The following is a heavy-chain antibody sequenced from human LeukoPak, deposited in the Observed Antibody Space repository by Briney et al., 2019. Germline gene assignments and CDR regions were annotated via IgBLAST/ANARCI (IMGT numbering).Heavy chain of an antibody. Sequence: SETLSLTCTVSGGSISSYYWSWIRQPPGKGLEWIGYIYYSGSTNYNPSLKSRVTISVDTSKNQFSLKLSSVTAADTAVYYCARAPYYDNYMDVWGKGTTVTISS. D-gene: IGHD3-9*01. CDR1: GGSISSYY. CDR2: IYYSGST. J-gene: IGHJ6*03. CDR3: ARAPYYDNYMDV. V-gene: IGHV4-59*01.